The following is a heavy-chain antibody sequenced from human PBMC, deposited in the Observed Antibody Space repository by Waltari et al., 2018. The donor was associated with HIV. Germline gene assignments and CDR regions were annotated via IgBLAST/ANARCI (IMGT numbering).Heavy chain of an antibody. Sequence: EVLLLESGGGLLQPGGSLRISCAGTEFSVRNYAMCWVRQAPGEGLDWVGFRTEVIPRPHYAVSVKDRFTFSRDNSRNTLYLQRSDLRAEDTAIYYCARGGGGDQGFWGQGTLVTVSS. J-gene: IGHJ4*02. D-gene: IGHD2-21*01. CDR2: RTEVIPRP. CDR3: ARGGGGDQGF. CDR1: EFSVRNYA. V-gene: IGHV3-23*01.